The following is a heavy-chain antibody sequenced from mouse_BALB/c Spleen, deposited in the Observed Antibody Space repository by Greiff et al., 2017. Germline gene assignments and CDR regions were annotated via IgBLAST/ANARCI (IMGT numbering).Heavy chain of an antibody. J-gene: IGHJ4*01. CDR2: ISSGSSTI. CDR3: ASKGTGTPYYAMDY. Sequence: EVHLVESGGGLVQPGGSRKLSCAASGFTFSSFGMHWVRQAPEKGLEWVAYISSGSSTIYYADTVKGRFTISRDNPKNTLFLQMTGLRSEDTAMYYCASKGTGTPYYAMDYWGQGTSVTVSS. V-gene: IGHV5-17*02. D-gene: IGHD4-1*01. CDR1: GFTFSSFG.